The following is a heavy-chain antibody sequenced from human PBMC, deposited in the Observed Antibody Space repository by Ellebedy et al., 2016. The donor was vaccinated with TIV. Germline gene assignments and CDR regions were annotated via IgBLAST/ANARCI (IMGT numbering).Heavy chain of an antibody. Sequence: GESLKISCAASGFTFSSYGMHWVRQTPGTGLEWVSSISARDGRTYYSDSVKGRFTISRDNFGDTLFLQMNILRAEDTAIYYCARFADCGGNCPLDNWGQGTLVTVSS. J-gene: IGHJ4*02. CDR3: ARFADCGGNCPLDN. D-gene: IGHD2-21*01. CDR1: GFTFSSYG. V-gene: IGHV3-23*01. CDR2: ISARDGRT.